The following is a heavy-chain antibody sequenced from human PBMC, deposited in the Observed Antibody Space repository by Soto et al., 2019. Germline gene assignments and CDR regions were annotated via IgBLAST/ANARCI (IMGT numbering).Heavy chain of an antibody. V-gene: IGHV1-2*04. J-gene: IGHJ4*02. CDR2: INPNSGGT. D-gene: IGHD6-13*01. Sequence: QVQLVQSGAEVKKPGASVKVSCKASGYTFTGYYMHWVRQAPGQGLEWMGWINPNSGGTNYAQKFQGWVTMTRDTSISTACMELSRLRSDDTAVYYCARSYSSLGGIFDYWGQGTLVTVSS. CDR1: GYTFTGYY. CDR3: ARSYSSLGGIFDY.